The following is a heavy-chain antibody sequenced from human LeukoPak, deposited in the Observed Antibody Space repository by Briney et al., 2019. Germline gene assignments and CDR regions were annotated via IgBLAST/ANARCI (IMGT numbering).Heavy chain of an antibody. Sequence: SVKVSCKASGYTFTGYYMHWVRQAPGQGLEWMGGIIPIFGTANYAQKFQGRVTITTDESTSTAYMELSSLRSEDTAVYYCASTDDYGDYGARRGFDPWGQGTLVTVSS. CDR3: ASTDDYGDYGARRGFDP. D-gene: IGHD4-17*01. J-gene: IGHJ5*02. V-gene: IGHV1-69*05. CDR1: GYTFTGYY. CDR2: IIPIFGTA.